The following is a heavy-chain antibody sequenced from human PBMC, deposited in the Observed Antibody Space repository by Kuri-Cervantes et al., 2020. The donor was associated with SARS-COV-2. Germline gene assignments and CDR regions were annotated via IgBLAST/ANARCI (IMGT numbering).Heavy chain of an antibody. CDR1: GFTFDDYG. V-gene: IGHV3-20*04. CDR2: INWNGGST. CDR3: ASGPSGYLQH. D-gene: IGHD3-10*01. J-gene: IGHJ1*01. Sequence: GESLKISCAASGFTFDDYGMSWVRQAPGKGLEWVSGINWNGGSTGYADSVKGRFTISRDNAKSTLYLQMNSLRAEDTAVYYCASGPSGYLQHWGQGTLVTVSS.